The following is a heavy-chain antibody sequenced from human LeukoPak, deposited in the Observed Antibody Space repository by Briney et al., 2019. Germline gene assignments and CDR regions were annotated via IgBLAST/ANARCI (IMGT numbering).Heavy chain of an antibody. CDR3: ARDMGDSSGYNFDY. J-gene: IGHJ4*02. CDR1: GGSISSYY. V-gene: IGHV4-59*01. CDR2: IYYSGST. D-gene: IGHD3-22*01. Sequence: SETLSPTCTVSGGSISSYYWSWIRQPPGKGLEWIGYIYYSGSTNYNPSLKSRVTISVDTSKNQFSLKLSSVTAADTAVYYCARDMGDSSGYNFDYWGQGTLVTVSS.